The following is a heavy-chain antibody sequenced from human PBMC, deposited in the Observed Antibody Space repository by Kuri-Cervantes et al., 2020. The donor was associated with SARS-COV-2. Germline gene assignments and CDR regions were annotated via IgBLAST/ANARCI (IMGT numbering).Heavy chain of an antibody. J-gene: IGHJ4*02. CDR1: GGSFSGYY. Sequence: LRLSCAVYGGSFSGYYWSWIRQPPGKGLEWIGEINHSGSTNYNPSLKSRVTISVDTSKNQFSLKLSSVTAADTAVYYCARLTYSSSWDRYYFDYWGQGTLVTVSS. CDR2: INHSGST. V-gene: IGHV4-34*01. CDR3: ARLTYSSSWDRYYFDY. D-gene: IGHD6-13*01.